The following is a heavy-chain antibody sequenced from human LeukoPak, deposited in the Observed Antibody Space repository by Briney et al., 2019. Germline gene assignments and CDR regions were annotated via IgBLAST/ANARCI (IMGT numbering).Heavy chain of an antibody. CDR3: VRDGDDFNFDY. D-gene: IGHD5-24*01. CDR2: VIRDGSFT. CDR1: GFPFRSYW. V-gene: IGHV3-74*01. J-gene: IGHJ4*02. Sequence: GGSLRLSCAASGFPFRSYWMHWVRQAPGKGLEWVSRVIRDGSFTNCADSVKGRFTISRDNAKNTLYLQMSSLRAEDTAVYFCVRDGDDFNFDYWGQGSLVTVSS.